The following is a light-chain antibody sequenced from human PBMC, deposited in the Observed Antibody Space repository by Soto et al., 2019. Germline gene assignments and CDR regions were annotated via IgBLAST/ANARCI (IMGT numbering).Light chain of an antibody. J-gene: IGKJ1*01. CDR2: AAS. CDR3: QQLNSYPRT. V-gene: IGKV1-9*01. CDR1: QGISSY. Sequence: DIQLTQSPSFLSASVGDRVTITCRASQGISSYLAWYQQKPGKAPKLLIYAASTLQSGVPSRFSGSGSGTDFTLTISSLQPEDFANYYCQQLNSYPRTFGQGTKVEIK.